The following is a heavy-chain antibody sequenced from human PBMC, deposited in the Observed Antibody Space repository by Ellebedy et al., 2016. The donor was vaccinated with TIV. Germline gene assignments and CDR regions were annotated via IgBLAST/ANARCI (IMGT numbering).Heavy chain of an antibody. V-gene: IGHV4-39*07. J-gene: IGHJ4*02. Sequence: MPSETLSLTCIVSGGSISSRSSYWGWIRQPPGKGLEWIGSVYYSGKTYYNPSLRSRVTISVDTSKNQLSLRLSSVTAADTAVYYCARDGAGRWDYWGPGTLVTVSS. D-gene: IGHD4-23*01. CDR1: GGSISSRSSY. CDR2: VYYSGKT. CDR3: ARDGAGRWDY.